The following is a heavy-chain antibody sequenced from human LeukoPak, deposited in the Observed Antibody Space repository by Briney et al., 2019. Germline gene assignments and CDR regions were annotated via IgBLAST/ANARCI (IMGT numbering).Heavy chain of an antibody. D-gene: IGHD6-13*01. Sequence: SVKVSCKASGYTFTSYYMHWVRQAPGQGLEWMGIINPSGGSTSYAQKFQGRVTMTRDTSTSTVYMELSSLRSEDTAVYYCARDFWGIAAAGTQNWFDPWGQGTLVTVSS. V-gene: IGHV1-46*01. J-gene: IGHJ5*02. CDR1: GYTFTSYY. CDR2: INPSGGST. CDR3: ARDFWGIAAAGTQNWFDP.